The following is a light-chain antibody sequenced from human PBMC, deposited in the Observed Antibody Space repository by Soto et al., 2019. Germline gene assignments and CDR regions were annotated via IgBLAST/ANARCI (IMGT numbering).Light chain of an antibody. CDR3: QQYTNWPPTWT. Sequence: EVVVTQSPAILSVSPGERATLSCRASQTIGSNLAWYQQKPGQPPRLLIYDASTRATDIPARFTGSGSGTEFTLTISSLKSEDFAVYYCQQYTNWPPTWTFGQGTKVDSK. V-gene: IGKV3-15*01. CDR1: QTIGSN. CDR2: DAS. J-gene: IGKJ1*01.